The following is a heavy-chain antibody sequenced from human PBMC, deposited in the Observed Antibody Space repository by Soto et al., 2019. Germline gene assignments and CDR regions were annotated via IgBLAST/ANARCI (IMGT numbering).Heavy chain of an antibody. D-gene: IGHD3-16*01. CDR3: ARDGDVNTGFGKDY. Sequence: GGSLRLSCAASGFTFSSYGMHWVRQALGKGLEWVAFIWHDGGNKFYAESVKGRFTISRDNSKNTLYLQMTSLSAEDTAMYYCARDGDVNTGFGKDYWGQGTLVTVPQ. V-gene: IGHV3-33*01. CDR1: GFTFSSYG. CDR2: IWHDGGNK. J-gene: IGHJ4*02.